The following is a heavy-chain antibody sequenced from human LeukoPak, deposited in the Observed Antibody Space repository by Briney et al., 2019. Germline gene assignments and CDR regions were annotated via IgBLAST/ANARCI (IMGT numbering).Heavy chain of an antibody. D-gene: IGHD4/OR15-4a*01. V-gene: IGHV3-74*01. Sequence: GGSLRLSCAVSGFTFSRYWMNWVRQAPGKGLVCVSRINSDGSSTSYADSVKGRFTISRDNAKDTLHLEMNGLRADDTAVYYCARFRAGAGDFWGQGTLVSVSS. J-gene: IGHJ4*02. CDR1: GFTFSRYW. CDR3: ARFRAGAGDF. CDR2: INSDGSST.